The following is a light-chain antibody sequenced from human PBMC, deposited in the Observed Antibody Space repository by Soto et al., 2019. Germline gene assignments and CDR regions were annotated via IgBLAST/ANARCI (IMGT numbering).Light chain of an antibody. J-gene: IGLJ3*02. Sequence: QPVLTQSPSASASLGDSVKLTCTLSSGHSSYAIAWHQQQPEKGPRYLMKLNSDGSHSKGDGTPDRFSGSSSGAERYLTISILQSEDEADYYCQTWGTGIHGVFGGGTKLTVL. CDR1: SGHSSYA. CDR3: QTWGTGIHGV. V-gene: IGLV4-69*01. CDR2: LNSDGSH.